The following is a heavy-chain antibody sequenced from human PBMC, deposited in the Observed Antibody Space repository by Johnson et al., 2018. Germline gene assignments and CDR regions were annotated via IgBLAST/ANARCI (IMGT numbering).Heavy chain of an antibody. CDR3: VKDLHYYDGSGYFNRAH. CDR1: GFTVSSHD. J-gene: IGHJ1*01. Sequence: VQLVESGGGVVQPGRSLRLSCAASGFTVSSHDMHWVRQAPGKGLEWVSTIPNSGGSTYYADSVRGRFTISRDNSKNTLYLQMNSLRAEDTAIYYCVKDLHYYDGSGYFNRAHWGQGTLVTVSS. D-gene: IGHD3-22*01. CDR2: IPNSGGST. V-gene: IGHV3-23*04.